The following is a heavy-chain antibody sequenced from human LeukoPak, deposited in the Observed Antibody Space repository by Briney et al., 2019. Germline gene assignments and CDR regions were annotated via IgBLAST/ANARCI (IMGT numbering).Heavy chain of an antibody. CDR3: TTAPRGYCSGGSCSYAFDI. D-gene: IGHD2-15*01. J-gene: IGHJ3*02. CDR2: IKGKSDGGTT. V-gene: IGHV3-15*01. CDR1: GFTFSNAW. Sequence: PGGSLRLSCAASGFTFSNAWMSWVRQAPGKGLEWVGRIKGKSDGGTTDYAAPVKGRFTISRDDSKNTLYLQMNSLKTEDTAVYYCTTAPRGYCSGGSCSYAFDIWGQGTMVTVSS.